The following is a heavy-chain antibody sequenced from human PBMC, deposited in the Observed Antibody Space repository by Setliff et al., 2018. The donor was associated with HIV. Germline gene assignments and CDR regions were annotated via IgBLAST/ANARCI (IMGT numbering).Heavy chain of an antibody. D-gene: IGHD6-6*01. CDR2: VYYSGNT. J-gene: IGHJ4*02. V-gene: IGHV4-39*07. CDR3: ARGLATSSRSSLVY. CDR1: GGSISSSSYF. Sequence: PSETLSLTCTVSGGSISSSSYFWGWIRQPPGKGLEWIGSVYYSGNTYYNPSLKSRVTISVDTPKNQFSLKLSSVTAADTAVYYCARGLATSSRSSLVYWGQGILVTAPQ.